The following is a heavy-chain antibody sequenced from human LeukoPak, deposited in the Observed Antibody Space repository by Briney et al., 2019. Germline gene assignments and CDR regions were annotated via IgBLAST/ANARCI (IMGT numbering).Heavy chain of an antibody. J-gene: IGHJ4*02. Sequence: GGSLRLSCAASGFTVSSNYMSWVRQAPGKGLEWVSAISGSGGSTYYADSVKGRFPISRDNSKNTLYLQMNSLRAEDTAVYYCAKEKGYSSGPTPFDYWGQGTLVTVSS. CDR2: ISGSGGST. D-gene: IGHD6-19*01. CDR3: AKEKGYSSGPTPFDY. V-gene: IGHV3-23*01. CDR1: GFTVSSNY.